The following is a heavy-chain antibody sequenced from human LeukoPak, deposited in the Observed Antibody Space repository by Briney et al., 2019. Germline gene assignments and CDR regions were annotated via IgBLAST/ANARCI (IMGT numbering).Heavy chain of an antibody. CDR2: ISYDGSNK. CDR1: GLTFSSYG. Sequence: GRSLRLSCAASGLTFSSYGMHWVRQAPGKGLEWVAIISYDGSNKYYADSVQGRFTISRDNSKNTLYLQMNSLRAEDTAVYYCAKDLGGGSGCYDLWGRGTLVTVSS. CDR3: AKDLGGGSGCYDL. V-gene: IGHV3-30*18. D-gene: IGHD6-19*01. J-gene: IGHJ2*01.